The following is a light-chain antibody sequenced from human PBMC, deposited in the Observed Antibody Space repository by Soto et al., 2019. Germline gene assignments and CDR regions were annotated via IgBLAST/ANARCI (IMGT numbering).Light chain of an antibody. V-gene: IGKV1-27*01. CDR3: QNYNRAPQDT. Sequence: DIQMTQSPSSLSASVGDRVTITCRASQGISNDLAWYQQKPGKVPKLLIYAASTLQSGVPSRFSGSGSGTDFTLTISSLQPEDVATYYCQNYNRAPQDTFGQGTRLEIK. J-gene: IGKJ5*01. CDR1: QGISND. CDR2: AAS.